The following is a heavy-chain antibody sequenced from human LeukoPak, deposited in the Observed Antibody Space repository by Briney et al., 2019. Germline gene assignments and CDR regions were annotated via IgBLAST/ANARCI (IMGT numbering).Heavy chain of an antibody. CDR1: GFTVSSYG. CDR3: AKELSGFWYFDY. Sequence: GRSLRLSCAASGFTVSSYGMHWVRQAPGKGLEWVAVISYDGGNKYYADSVKGRFTISRDNSKNTLYLQMNSLRAEDTAVYYCAKELSGFWYFDYWGQGTLVTVSS. CDR2: ISYDGGNK. V-gene: IGHV3-30*18. D-gene: IGHD2/OR15-2a*01. J-gene: IGHJ4*02.